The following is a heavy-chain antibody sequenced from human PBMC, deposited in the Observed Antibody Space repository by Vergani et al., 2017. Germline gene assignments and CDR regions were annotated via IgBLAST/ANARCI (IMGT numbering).Heavy chain of an antibody. J-gene: IGHJ6*02. CDR1: GGNFSSYA. CDR2: INPSGGST. CDR3: AGDSLVVVRYYYYGMDV. V-gene: IGHV1-46*01. Sequence: QVQLVQSGAEVKKPGSSVKVSCKASGGNFSSYAISWVRQAPGQGLEWMGIINPSGGSTSYAQKFQGRVTMTRDTSTSTGYMELSSLRSEDTAVYYCAGDSLVVVRYYYYGMDVWGQGTTVTVSS. D-gene: IGHD2-15*01.